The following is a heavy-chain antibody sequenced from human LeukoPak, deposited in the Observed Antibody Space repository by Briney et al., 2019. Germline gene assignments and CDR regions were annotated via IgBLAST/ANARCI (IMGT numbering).Heavy chain of an antibody. V-gene: IGHV1-69*01. CDR1: GGTFSSYA. CDR2: IIPIFGTA. J-gene: IGHJ4*02. Sequence: SVKVSCKASGGTFSSYAISWVRQAPGQGLVWMGGIIPIFGTANSAQKFQGRVTITADESTSTAYMELSSLRSEDTAVYYCARGFPFVRGKAMGLEEPTVPRCCPYYFDYWGQGTLVTVSS. D-gene: IGHD4/OR15-4a*01. CDR3: ARGFPFVRGKAMGLEEPTVPRCCPYYFDY.